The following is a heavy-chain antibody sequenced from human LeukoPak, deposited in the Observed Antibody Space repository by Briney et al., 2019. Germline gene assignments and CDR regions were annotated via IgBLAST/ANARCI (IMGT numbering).Heavy chain of an antibody. CDR2: NYWNDDK. V-gene: IGHV2-5*01. CDR3: AHSLYDSSGYYFFDY. D-gene: IGHD3-22*01. J-gene: IGHJ4*02. CDR1: GFSLSTSGVA. Sequence: SGPTLVNPTQTLTLTCTFSGFSLSTSGVAVGWIRQPPGKALEWLALNYWNDDKRYSTSLKRRLTITKDTSKYRVVLTMTNMDPVDTATYYCAHSLYDSSGYYFFDYWGQGTLVTVSS.